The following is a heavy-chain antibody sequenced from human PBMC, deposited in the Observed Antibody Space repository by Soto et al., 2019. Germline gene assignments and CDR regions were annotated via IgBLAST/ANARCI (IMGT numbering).Heavy chain of an antibody. D-gene: IGHD3-9*01. CDR3: ARESHDILTGPPWVWYFDL. CDR2: INDRGSI. CDR1: GGSFSGYY. V-gene: IGHV4-34*01. J-gene: IGHJ2*01. Sequence: QVQLQQWGAGPLRPWETLSLTCGVSGGSFSGYYWAWIRQSPGKGLEWIGEINDRGSINYNPSLKSRVSISVDTSKNHSSLNLRSVTAADTAVYYCARESHDILTGPPWVWYFDLWGRGTLVTVSS.